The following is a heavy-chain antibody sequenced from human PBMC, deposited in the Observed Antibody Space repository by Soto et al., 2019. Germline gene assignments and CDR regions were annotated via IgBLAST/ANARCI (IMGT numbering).Heavy chain of an antibody. CDR2: DNAGNGNT. Sequence: VASVKVSCKASGYTFTSYAMHWVRQARGQRLEWMGWDNAGNGNTKYSQKFQGRVTITRDTSASTAYMELSSLRSEDTAVYYCATGDIVATIGVRYYYYGMDVWGQGTTVTVSS. J-gene: IGHJ6*02. CDR3: ATGDIVATIGVRYYYYGMDV. V-gene: IGHV1-3*01. D-gene: IGHD5-12*01. CDR1: GYTFTSYA.